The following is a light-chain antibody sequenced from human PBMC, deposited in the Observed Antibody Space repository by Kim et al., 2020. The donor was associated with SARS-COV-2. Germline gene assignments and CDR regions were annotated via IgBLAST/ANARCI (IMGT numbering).Light chain of an antibody. CDR1: SSNIGAGYD. CDR2: GNN. CDR3: QSYDSSLSGSMV. Sequence: QSVLTQPPSVSGAPGQRVTISCTGSSSNIGAGYDVHWYQQLPGTAPKLLIYGNNNRPSGVPDRFSGSKSGTSASLAITRLQAEDEADYYCQSYDSSLSGSMVFGGGTQLTVL. V-gene: IGLV1-40*01. J-gene: IGLJ3*02.